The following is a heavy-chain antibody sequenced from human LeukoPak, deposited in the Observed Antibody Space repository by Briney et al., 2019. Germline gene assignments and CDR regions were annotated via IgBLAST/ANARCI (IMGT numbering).Heavy chain of an antibody. CDR1: GFTFSDYY. CDR2: INHSGST. V-gene: IGHV4-34*01. D-gene: IGHD5-18*01. CDR3: ARHSGYSYGLADY. J-gene: IGHJ4*02. Sequence: GSLRLSCAASGFTFSDYYMSWIRQAPGKGLEWIGEINHSGSTNYNPSLKSRVTISVDTSKNQFSLKLSSVTAADTAVYYCARHSGYSYGLADYWGQGTLVTVSS.